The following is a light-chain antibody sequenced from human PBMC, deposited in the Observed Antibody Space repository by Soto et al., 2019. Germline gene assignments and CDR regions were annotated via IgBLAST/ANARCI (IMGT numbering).Light chain of an antibody. J-gene: IGLJ2*01. Sequence: QSVLTQPASVSGSPGQSIAISCTGTSSYVGAYDYVSWYQQHPGKAPKLMINDVNHRPSGVSNRFSGSKSGNTASLTISGLQAEDEADYYCSSYTSSGSVIFGGGTKVTVL. CDR2: DVN. CDR3: SSYTSSGSVI. CDR1: SSYVGAYDY. V-gene: IGLV2-14*03.